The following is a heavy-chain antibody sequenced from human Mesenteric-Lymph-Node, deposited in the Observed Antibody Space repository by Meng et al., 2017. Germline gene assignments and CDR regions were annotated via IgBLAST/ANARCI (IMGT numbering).Heavy chain of an antibody. CDR1: GGCFSGYY. D-gene: IGHD3-10*01. V-gene: IGHV4-34*01. Sequence: HVQVKEGGAGPLKTSETLSLPCACFGGCFSGYYWSWIRQPPGKGLEWIGEINHSGSTNYNPSLKSRVTISVDTSKNQFSLKLSSVTAADTAVYYCARITTMVRGVIGYWGQGTLVTVSS. J-gene: IGHJ4*02. CDR3: ARITTMVRGVIGY. CDR2: INHSGST.